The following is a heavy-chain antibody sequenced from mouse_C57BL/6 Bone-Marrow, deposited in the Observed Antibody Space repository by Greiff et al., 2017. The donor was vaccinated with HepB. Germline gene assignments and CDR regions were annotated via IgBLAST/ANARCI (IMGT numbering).Heavy chain of an antibody. D-gene: IGHD1-1*01. J-gene: IGHJ1*03. CDR3: AGDHYYGSSYDWYFDV. CDR2: INYDGSST. V-gene: IGHV5-16*01. CDR1: GFTFSDYY. Sequence: EVMLVESEGGLVQPGSSMKLSCTASGFTFSDYYMAWVRQVPEKGLEWVANINYDGSSTYYLDSLKSRFIISRDNAKNILYLQMSSLKSEDTATYYCAGDHYYGSSYDWYFDVWGTGTTVTVSS.